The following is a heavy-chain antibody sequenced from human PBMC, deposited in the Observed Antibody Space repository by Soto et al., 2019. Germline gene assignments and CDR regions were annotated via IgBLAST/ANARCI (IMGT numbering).Heavy chain of an antibody. V-gene: IGHV3-43*01. CDR3: AIISAGSGSYYKANDAFDI. D-gene: IGHD3-10*01. J-gene: IGHJ3*02. Sequence: GGSLRLSCAASGFTFDDYTMHWVRQAPGKGLEWVSLISWDGGSTYYADSVKGGFTISRDNSKNSLYLQMNSLRTEDTALYYCAIISAGSGSYYKANDAFDIWGQGTMVTVSS. CDR2: ISWDGGST. CDR1: GFTFDDYT.